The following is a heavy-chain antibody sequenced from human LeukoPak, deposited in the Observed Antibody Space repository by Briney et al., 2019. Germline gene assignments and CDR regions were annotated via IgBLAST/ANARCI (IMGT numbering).Heavy chain of an antibody. J-gene: IGHJ2*01. CDR2: IYNSGTT. Sequence: SETLSLTCTVSGGSISGSYWNWIRQPPGKGLEWIGNIYNSGTTDYNPSLKSRVTISLDTSMNQISLKLSSVTAADTAVYFCARDKGPYWYFDLWGRGTLVTVSS. V-gene: IGHV4-59*01. CDR1: GGSISGSY. CDR3: ARDKGPYWYFDL.